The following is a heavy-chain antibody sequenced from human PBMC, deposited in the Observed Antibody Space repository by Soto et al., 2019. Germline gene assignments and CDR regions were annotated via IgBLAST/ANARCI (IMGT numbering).Heavy chain of an antibody. D-gene: IGHD6-6*01. CDR1: GFTFSSYA. CDR3: ARLPRAAPYTYFDY. Sequence: GGSLRLSCSASGFTFSSYAMHWVRQAPGKGLEYVSAISSNGGSTYYADSVKGRFTISRDNSKNQFSLKLSSVTAADTAIYYCARLPRAAPYTYFDYWGQGTLVTVSS. V-gene: IGHV3-64*04. CDR2: ISSNGGST. J-gene: IGHJ4*02.